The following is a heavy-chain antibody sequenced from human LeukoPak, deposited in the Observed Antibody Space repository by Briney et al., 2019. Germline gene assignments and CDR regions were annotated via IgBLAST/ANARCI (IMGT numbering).Heavy chain of an antibody. Sequence: SETLSLTCTVSGGSVSSGSYYWSWIRQPPGKGLEWIGYIYYSGSTNYNPSLKSRVTISVDTSKNQFSLKLSSVTAVDTAVYYCASIYCSSTSCHNWFDPWGQGTLVTVSS. J-gene: IGHJ5*02. V-gene: IGHV4-61*01. CDR2: IYYSGST. CDR3: ASIYCSSTSCHNWFDP. D-gene: IGHD2-2*01. CDR1: GGSVSSGSYY.